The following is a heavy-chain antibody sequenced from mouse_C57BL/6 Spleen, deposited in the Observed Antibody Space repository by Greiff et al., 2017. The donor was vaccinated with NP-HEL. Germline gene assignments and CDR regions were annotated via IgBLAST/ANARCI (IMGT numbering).Heavy chain of an antibody. CDR1: GFTFSSYA. V-gene: IGHV5-9-1*02. J-gene: IGHJ3*01. Sequence: EVQLVESGEGLVKPGGSLKLSCAASGFTFSSYAMSWVRQTPEKRLEWVAYISSGGDYIYYADTVKGRFTISRDNARNTLYLQMSSLKSEDTAMYYCTRDDGYYVWFAYWGQGTLVTVSA. CDR3: TRDDGYYVWFAY. D-gene: IGHD2-3*01. CDR2: ISSGGDYI.